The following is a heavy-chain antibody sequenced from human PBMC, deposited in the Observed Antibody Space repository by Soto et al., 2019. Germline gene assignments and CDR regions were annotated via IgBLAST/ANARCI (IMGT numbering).Heavy chain of an antibody. V-gene: IGHV4-59*01. CDR3: ATLDDDYSNCRHGY. D-gene: IGHD4-4*01. CDR1: VGSFSSFC. Sequence: PSETLSLTCIVSVGSFSSFCWSWIRQPPGKGLEWIGYICYSDITNYNPSLKSRVTISVDTTKNQFSLKLSSVTAADTAVYYCATLDDDYSNCRHGYWGKGTLVTVAS. CDR2: ICYSDIT. J-gene: IGHJ4*02.